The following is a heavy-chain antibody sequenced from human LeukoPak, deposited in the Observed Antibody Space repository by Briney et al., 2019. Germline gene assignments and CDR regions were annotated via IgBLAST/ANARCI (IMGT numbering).Heavy chain of an antibody. J-gene: IGHJ3*02. Sequence: VASVKVSCKASGGTFSSYAISWVRQAPGQGLEWMGGIIPIFGTADYAQKFRGRVTITTDESTSTAYMELSSLRSEDTAVYYCARDSGSYGSFDIWGQGTMVTVST. CDR3: ARDSGSYGSFDI. CDR2: IIPIFGTA. CDR1: GGTFSSYA. D-gene: IGHD1-26*01. V-gene: IGHV1-69*05.